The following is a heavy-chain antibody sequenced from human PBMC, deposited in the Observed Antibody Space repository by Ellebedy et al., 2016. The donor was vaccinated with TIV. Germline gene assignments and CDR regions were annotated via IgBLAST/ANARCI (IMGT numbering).Heavy chain of an antibody. CDR1: GFTFRSYW. J-gene: IGHJ4*02. D-gene: IGHD3-9*01. CDR2: INIDGSTT. CDR3: TKNLVD. V-gene: IGHV3-74*01. Sequence: PGGSLRLSCAASGFTFRSYWMHWVRQAPGKGLVWVSRINIDGSTTTYADTVKGRFTISRDNAKNTLYLQMNSLRFEDTAVYYCTKNLVDWGQGVLVTVSS.